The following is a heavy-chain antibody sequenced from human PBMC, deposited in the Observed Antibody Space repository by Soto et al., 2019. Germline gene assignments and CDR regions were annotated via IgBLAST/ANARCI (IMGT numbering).Heavy chain of an antibody. CDR1: GDFINNFY. V-gene: IGHV4-59*12. CDR2: ISYTGAT. J-gene: IGHJ4*02. CDR3: ARGTSYYDSHYFDY. D-gene: IGHD3-22*01. Sequence: SETLSLTCTVSGDFINNFYWSWIRQSPEKGLEWIGYISYTGATDYNPSLLSRVTISLDKSKNQFSLRLSSVTAADTAVYYCARGTSYYDSHYFDYWGQGTLVTVSS.